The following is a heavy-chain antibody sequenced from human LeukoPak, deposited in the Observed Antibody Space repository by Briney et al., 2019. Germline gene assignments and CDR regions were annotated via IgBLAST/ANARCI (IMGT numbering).Heavy chain of an antibody. CDR3: ARAVAAAAFDI. CDR2: MNPNSGNT. Sequence: VSVKVSCNASGYTFTSYDINWVRQATGQGLEWMGWMNPNSGNTGYAQKFQGRVTITRNTSISTAYMELSSLRSEDTAVYYCARAVAAAAFDIWGQGTMVTVSS. D-gene: IGHD6-13*01. CDR1: GYTFTSYD. V-gene: IGHV1-8*03. J-gene: IGHJ3*02.